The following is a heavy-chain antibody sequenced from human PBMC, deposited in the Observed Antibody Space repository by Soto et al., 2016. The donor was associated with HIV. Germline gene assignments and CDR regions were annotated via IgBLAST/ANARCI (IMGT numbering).Heavy chain of an antibody. V-gene: IGHV4-59*01. CDR2: IYYTGST. CDR3: ATTPDQNLDAFDY. CDR1: GVSISSYY. Sequence: QVQLQESGPGLVKTSETLSLTCNVSGVSISSYYWSWIRQSPENGLEWLGYIYYTGSTNYNPSLKGRLSLAIDTSENQLSLELRSVTAADTAVYYCATTPDQNLDAFDYLGPGGHWSPSLQ. J-gene: IGHJ3*02.